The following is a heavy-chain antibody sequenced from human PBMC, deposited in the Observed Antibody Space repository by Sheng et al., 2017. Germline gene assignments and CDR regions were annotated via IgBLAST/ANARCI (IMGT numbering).Heavy chain of an antibody. V-gene: IGHV4-34*01. D-gene: IGHD2-15*01. Sequence: QVQLQQWGAGLLKPFGDPCPLTCAVYGGSFSGYYWSWIRQPPGKGLEWIGEINHSGSTNYNPSLKSRVTISVDTSKNQFSLKLSSVTAADTAVYYCARGLWDIVVSDWFDPWGQGTLVTVSS. J-gene: IGHJ5*02. CDR1: GGSFSGYY. CDR2: INHSGST. CDR3: ARGLWDIVVSDWFDP.